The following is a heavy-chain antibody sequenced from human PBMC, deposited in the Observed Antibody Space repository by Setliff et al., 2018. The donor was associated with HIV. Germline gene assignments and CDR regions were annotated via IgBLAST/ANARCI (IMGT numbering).Heavy chain of an antibody. V-gene: IGHV5-51*01. Sequence: PGESLKISCKGSQYTFTTYWIGWVRQVPGRGLEWMALIYPSDSNIYYDPSFQDRVTISVEKPIATAYLQWSSLKASDSAMYYCARQTVHTTHSLDFGSPNRDYYYGMDVWGQGTTVTVSS. CDR2: IYPSDSNI. CDR3: ARQTVHTTHSLDFGSPNRDYYYGMDV. CDR1: QYTFTTYW. J-gene: IGHJ6*02. D-gene: IGHD1-1*01.